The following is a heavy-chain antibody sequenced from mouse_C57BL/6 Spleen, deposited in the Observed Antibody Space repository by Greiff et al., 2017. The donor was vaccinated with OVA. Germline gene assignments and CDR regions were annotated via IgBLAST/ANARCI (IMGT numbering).Heavy chain of an antibody. D-gene: IGHD2-14*01. Sequence: EVQGVESGPELVKPGASVKMSCKASGYTFTDYNMHWVKQSHGKSLEWIGYINPNNGGTSYNQKFKGKATLTVYKSSSTAYMELRSLTSEDSADYYCARYRDYYAMDYWGQGTSVTVSS. CDR2: INPNNGGT. J-gene: IGHJ4*01. CDR1: GYTFTDYN. V-gene: IGHV1-22*01. CDR3: ARYRDYYAMDY.